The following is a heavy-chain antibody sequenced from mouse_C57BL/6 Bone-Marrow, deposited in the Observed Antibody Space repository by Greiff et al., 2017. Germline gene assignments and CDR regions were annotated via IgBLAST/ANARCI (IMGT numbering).Heavy chain of an antibody. CDR1: GYTFTSYT. V-gene: IGHV1-4*01. Sequence: VQLQPSGAELARPGASVKMSCKASGYTFTSYTMHWVKQRPGQGLEWIGYINPSSGYTKYNQKFKDKATLTADKSSSTAYMQLSSLTSEVSAVYYCARLCYYYGSSYDYFDYWGQGTTLTVSS. D-gene: IGHD1-1*01. CDR3: ARLCYYYGSSYDYFDY. CDR2: INPSSGYT. J-gene: IGHJ2*01.